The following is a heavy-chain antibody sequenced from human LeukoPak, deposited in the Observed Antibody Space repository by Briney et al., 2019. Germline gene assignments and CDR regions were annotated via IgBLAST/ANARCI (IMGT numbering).Heavy chain of an antibody. CDR3: ARDRYYYDSSGYLFDY. D-gene: IGHD3-22*01. J-gene: IGHJ4*02. CDR2: IDYSGGSS. CDR1: GFTLSSYE. Sequence: GGSLRLSCTVSGFTLSSYEMSWIRQAPGKGLEWVSSIDYSGGSSYYADSVKGRFTISRDDSKNTLYLQLNSLRAEDTAVYYCARDRYYYDSSGYLFDYWGQGTLVTVSS. V-gene: IGHV3-23*01.